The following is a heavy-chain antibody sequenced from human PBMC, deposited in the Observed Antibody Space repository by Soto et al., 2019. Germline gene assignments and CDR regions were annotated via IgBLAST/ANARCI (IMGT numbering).Heavy chain of an antibody. J-gene: IGHJ4*02. CDR3: ARAGVAAAGSDYFDY. V-gene: IGHV3-21*01. CDR2: ISSSSSYI. CDR1: GFTFSSYS. D-gene: IGHD6-13*01. Sequence: LRLSCAASGFTFSSYSMNWVRQAPGKGLEWVSSISSSSSYIYYADSVKGRFTISRDNAKNSLYLQMNSLGAEDTAVYYCARAGVAAAGSDYFDYWGQGTLVTVSS.